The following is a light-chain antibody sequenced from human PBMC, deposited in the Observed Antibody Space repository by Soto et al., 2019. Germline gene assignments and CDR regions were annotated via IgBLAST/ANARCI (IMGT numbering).Light chain of an antibody. J-gene: IGLJ1*01. V-gene: IGLV2-18*02. CDR1: SSDVGKYDR. CDR3: NSYTSTSRYV. CDR2: EVT. Sequence: QSALTQPPSVSGSPGQSVTISCTGTSSDVGKYDRVSWYQQPPGTAPKLIIYEVTNRPSGVPARFSGSKSGNTASLTISGLQAEDEADYYCNSYTSTSRYVFGAGTKLTVL.